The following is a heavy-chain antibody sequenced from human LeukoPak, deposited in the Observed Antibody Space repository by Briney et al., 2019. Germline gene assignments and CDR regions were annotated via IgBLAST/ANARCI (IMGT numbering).Heavy chain of an antibody. D-gene: IGHD6-13*01. CDR1: RFDFSYYG. CDR2: VSADGTET. J-gene: IGHJ4*02. CDR3: AKLSGSSSWYFDY. Sequence: PGRSLRLSCTGFRFDFSYYGMHWVRQAPGRGLEWVAVVSADGTETYYADSVKDRFTISRDNSKNTLYLQMNSLRAEDTAVYYCAKLSGSSSWYFDYWGQGTLVTVSS. V-gene: IGHV3-30*18.